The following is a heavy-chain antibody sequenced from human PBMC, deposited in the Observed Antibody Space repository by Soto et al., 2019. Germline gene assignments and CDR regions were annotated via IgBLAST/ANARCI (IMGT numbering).Heavy chain of an antibody. CDR3: AKDICNSVTCTFDY. J-gene: IGHJ4*02. V-gene: IGHV3-23*01. Sequence: GSLRLSCAASGYTFSSYVMSWVRQAPGKGLEWVSAISGSGGSTYYADSVKGRFTVSRDNSKNTLYLQMNILRAEDTAVYYCAKDICNSVTCTFDYWGQGTLVTVSS. D-gene: IGHD2-2*01. CDR1: GYTFSSYV. CDR2: ISGSGGST.